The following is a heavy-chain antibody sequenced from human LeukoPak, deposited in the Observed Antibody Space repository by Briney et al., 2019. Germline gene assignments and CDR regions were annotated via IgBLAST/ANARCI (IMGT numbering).Heavy chain of an antibody. CDR2: IYYTGNS. D-gene: IGHD5-24*01. CDR3: ARGRDGYSD. CDR1: GASISTYY. Sequence: SETLSLTCIVSGASISTYYWSWIRQPPGKGLEWIGYIYYTGNSDYNPSLKSRVTMSVDTSKNQFSLKLSSVTAADTAVYYCARGRDGYSDWGQGTLVTVSS. J-gene: IGHJ4*02. V-gene: IGHV4-59*01.